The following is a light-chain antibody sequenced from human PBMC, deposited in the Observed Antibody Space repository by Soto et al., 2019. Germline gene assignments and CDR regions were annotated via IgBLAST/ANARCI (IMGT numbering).Light chain of an antibody. CDR2: EVS. Sequence: QSALTQPPSASGSPGQSVTISCTGTSSDIGDYNYVSWYQQHPGRAPKLIIYEVSERPSGVPDRFSGSKSGNTASLTVSGLRTEDEADYYCCSYAGRNILLFGGGTKVTVL. V-gene: IGLV2-8*01. J-gene: IGLJ2*01. CDR3: CSYAGRNILL. CDR1: SSDIGDYNY.